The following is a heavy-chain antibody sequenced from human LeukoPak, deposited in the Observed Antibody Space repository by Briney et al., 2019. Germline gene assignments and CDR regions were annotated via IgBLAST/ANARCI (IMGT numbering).Heavy chain of an antibody. CDR2: ISYDGSNK. CDR3: ARDLGLVIVWSYGMDV. CDR1: GFTFSSYG. Sequence: GGSLRLSCAASGFTFSSYGMHWVRQAPGKGLEWVAVISYDGSNKYYADSVKGRFTISRDNSKNTLYLQMNSLRAEDTAVYYCARDLGLVIVWSYGMDVWGQGTTVTVSS. V-gene: IGHV3-30*03. J-gene: IGHJ6*02. D-gene: IGHD2/OR15-2a*01.